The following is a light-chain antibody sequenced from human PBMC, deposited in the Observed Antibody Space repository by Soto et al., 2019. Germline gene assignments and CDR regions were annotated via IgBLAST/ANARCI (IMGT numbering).Light chain of an antibody. CDR1: QSIRNW. Sequence: DIQMTQSPSTLSASVGDRVTITCRASQSIRNWLAWYQQRPGKAPNLLIYKASSLESGVPSRFSGSGSGTEFTLPISSLQPDDFATYYCQLYNSYSQATFGQGTKVEIK. V-gene: IGKV1-5*03. CDR2: KAS. CDR3: QLYNSYSQAT. J-gene: IGKJ1*01.